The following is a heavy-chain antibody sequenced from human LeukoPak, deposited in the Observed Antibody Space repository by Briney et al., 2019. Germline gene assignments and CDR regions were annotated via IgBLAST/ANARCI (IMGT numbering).Heavy chain of an antibody. CDR3: ARSITIFGVATLGY. J-gene: IGHJ4*02. CDR1: GYSFTSYY. Sequence: ASVKVSCKASGYSFTSYYIHWVRQAPGQGLEWMAMINPSGGGSSTTYAQKFRGTLTLTRDMSTSTVYMELSSLRSEDTAVYYCARSITIFGVATLGYWGQGTLVTVSS. CDR2: INPSGGGSST. D-gene: IGHD3-3*01. V-gene: IGHV1-46*01.